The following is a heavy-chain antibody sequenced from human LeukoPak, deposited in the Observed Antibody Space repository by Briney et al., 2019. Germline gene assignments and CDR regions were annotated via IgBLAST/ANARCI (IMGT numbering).Heavy chain of an antibody. CDR2: ISRSGSTI. J-gene: IGHJ4*02. D-gene: IGHD6-6*01. V-gene: IGHV3-11*01. Sequence: PGGSLRLSCAASGFTFSDYYMSWIRQAPGKGLEWVSYISRSGSTIYFADSVKGRFTISRDNAKNSLYLQMNSLRAEDTAVYYCARAGDIAAPFTVGYYFDYWGQGTLVTVSS. CDR1: GFTFSDYY. CDR3: ARAGDIAAPFTVGYYFDY.